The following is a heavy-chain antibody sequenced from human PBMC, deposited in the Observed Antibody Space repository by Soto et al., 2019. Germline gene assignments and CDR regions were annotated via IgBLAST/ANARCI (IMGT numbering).Heavy chain of an antibody. CDR3: AREILGGNSDLSDAFDI. Sequence: PGGSLRLSCAASGFTFSTYTMNWVRQAPGKGLEWVSSISSSSSYIHYADSVRGRFTISRDNAKNSLYLQMNSLRAEDTAVYYCAREILGGNSDLSDAFDIWGQGTMVTLSS. CDR1: GFTFSTYT. CDR2: ISSSSSYI. J-gene: IGHJ3*02. V-gene: IGHV3-21*04. D-gene: IGHD2-21*02.